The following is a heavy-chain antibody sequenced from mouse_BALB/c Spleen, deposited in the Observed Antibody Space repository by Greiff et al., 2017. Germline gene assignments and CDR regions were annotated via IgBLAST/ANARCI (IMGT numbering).Heavy chain of an antibody. CDR1: GFNINDSY. J-gene: IGHJ3*01. D-gene: IGHD1-1*01. V-gene: IGHV14-3*02. Sequence: VQLQQSGAELVKPGASVKLSCTASGFNINDSYMHWVKQRPEQGLEWIGRIDPANGNTKYDPKFQGKATITADTSTNTAYLQLSSLTYEDTAVYFCARGWGSSFAYWGQGTLVTVSA. CDR3: ARGWGSSFAY. CDR2: IDPANGNT.